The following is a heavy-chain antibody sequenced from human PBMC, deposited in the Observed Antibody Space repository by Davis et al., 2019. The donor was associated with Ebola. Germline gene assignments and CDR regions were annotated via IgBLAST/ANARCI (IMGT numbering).Heavy chain of an antibody. V-gene: IGHV4-30-2*02. CDR1: GGSISSGGYS. CDR3: ARSYGDYAPDFDY. D-gene: IGHD4-17*01. J-gene: IGHJ4*02. Sequence: PSETLSLTCAVSGGSISSGGYSWSWIRQPPGKGLEWIGYIYHSGSTNYNPSLKSRVTISVDTSKNQFSLKLSSVTAADTAVYYCARSYGDYAPDFDYWGQGTLVTVSS. CDR2: IYHSGST.